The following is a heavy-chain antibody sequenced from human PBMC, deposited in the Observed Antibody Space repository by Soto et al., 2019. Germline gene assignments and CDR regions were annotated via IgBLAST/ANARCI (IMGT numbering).Heavy chain of an antibody. CDR1: GGTFSSYA. CDR3: ARDELHIVVVPAAIKDYYYGMDV. V-gene: IGHV1-69*01. Sequence: QVQLVQSGAEVKKPGSSMKVSCKASGGTFSSYAISWVRQAPGQGLEWMGGIIPIFGTANYAQKFQGRVTITADESTSTAYMELSSLRSEDTAVYYCARDELHIVVVPAAIKDYYYGMDVWGQGTTVTVSS. CDR2: IIPIFGTA. J-gene: IGHJ6*02. D-gene: IGHD2-2*01.